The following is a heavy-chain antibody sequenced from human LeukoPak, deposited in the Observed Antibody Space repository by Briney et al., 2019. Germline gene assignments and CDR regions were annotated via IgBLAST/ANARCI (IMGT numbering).Heavy chain of an antibody. J-gene: IGHJ6*03. V-gene: IGHV4-4*07. CDR1: GVSISSYY. D-gene: IGHD2-21*01. Sequence: KPSETLSLTCTVSGVSISSYYWSWIRQPAGKGLDWIGRVHSNGATNYSPSLKSRVTISLDRSKNQFSLHLRSVTAADTAVYYCARDTRDFDYYYYMDVWGKGTTVTVSS. CDR2: VHSNGAT. CDR3: ARDTRDFDYYYYMDV.